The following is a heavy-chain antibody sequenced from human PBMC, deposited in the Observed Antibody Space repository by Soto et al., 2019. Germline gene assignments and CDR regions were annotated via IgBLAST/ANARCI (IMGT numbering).Heavy chain of an antibody. CDR1: GGSISGYY. J-gene: IGHJ2*01. CDR3: ATSGLRQDWYFDL. CDR2: IYYSGST. V-gene: IGHV4-59*01. Sequence: PSETLSLTCTVSGGSISGYYWSWIRQPPGKGLEWIGYIYYSGSTNYNPSLKSRVTISVDTSKNQFSLKLSSVTAADTAVYYCATSGLRQDWYFDLWGRGTLVTVSS. D-gene: IGHD6-25*01.